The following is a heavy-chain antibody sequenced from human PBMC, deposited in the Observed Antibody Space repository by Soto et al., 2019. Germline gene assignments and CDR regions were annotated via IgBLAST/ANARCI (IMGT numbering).Heavy chain of an antibody. J-gene: IGHJ5*02. CDR3: ARVQAGVAAAGRWWFDP. Sequence: SVKVSCKASGYTFTSYGISWVRQAPGQGLEWMGWISAYNGNTNYAQKLQGRVTMTTDTSTSTAYMELRSLRSDDTAVYYCARVQAGVAAAGRWWFDPWGQGTLVTVSS. CDR1: GYTFTSYG. V-gene: IGHV1-18*01. D-gene: IGHD6-13*01. CDR2: ISAYNGNT.